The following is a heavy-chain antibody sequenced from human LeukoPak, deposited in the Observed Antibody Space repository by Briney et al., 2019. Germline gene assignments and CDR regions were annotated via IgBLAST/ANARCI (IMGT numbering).Heavy chain of an antibody. V-gene: IGHV3-7*05. CDR3: ATVMMNTHNAFDI. CDR2: IKQHGSEK. CDR1: GFSFSNYW. J-gene: IGHJ3*02. D-gene: IGHD3-16*01. Sequence: GGSLRLSCEASGFSFSNYWMTWVRQAPGKGLEWVANIKQHGSEKDYVDSVKGRFTLSRDNAKNSVYLQMNSLRAEDTAVYYCATVMMNTHNAFDIWGQGTVITVSS.